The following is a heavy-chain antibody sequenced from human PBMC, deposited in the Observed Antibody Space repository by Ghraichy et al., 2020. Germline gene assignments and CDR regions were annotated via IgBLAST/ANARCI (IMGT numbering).Heavy chain of an antibody. D-gene: IGHD1-26*01. CDR2: IYWSGDD. CDR3: ARDVQKWGRQGGTQNWLDP. CDR1: GFSLSTDEVG. J-gene: IGHJ5*02. V-gene: IGHV2-5*01. Sequence: SGPTLVKPTQTLTLTCTFSGFSLSTDEVGVGWVRQSPGKAPEWLGVIYWSGDDHYSPSLENRLTITKDTSKNQVVLTMSNMYPVDTATYYCARDVQKWGRQGGTQNWLDPWGQGTLVTVSS.